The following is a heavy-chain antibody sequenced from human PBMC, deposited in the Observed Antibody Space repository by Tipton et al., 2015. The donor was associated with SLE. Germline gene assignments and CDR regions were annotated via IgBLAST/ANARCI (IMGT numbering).Heavy chain of an antibody. Sequence: SLRLSCAASGFTFGNYDMMWVRQTPGKGLEWVSLINHADRRTYYAPSVRGRFTISRDNSKNTLYVQMNSLRAEDSAVYYCAKEMAAQYYTMDVWGQGTTVIVSS. CDR3: AKEMAAQYYTMDV. V-gene: IGHV3-23*03. D-gene: IGHD2/OR15-2a*01. CDR2: INHADRRT. J-gene: IGHJ6*02. CDR1: GFTFGNYD.